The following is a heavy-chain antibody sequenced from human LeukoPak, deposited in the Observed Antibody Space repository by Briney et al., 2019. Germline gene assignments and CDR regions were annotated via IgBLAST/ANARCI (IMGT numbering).Heavy chain of an antibody. V-gene: IGHV1-69*05. J-gene: IGHJ4*02. CDR3: ASQGYSYGYYFDY. D-gene: IGHD5-18*01. Sequence: SVKVACKASGGTFSSYAISWVRQAPGQGLEWMGRIIPIFGTANYAQKFQGRVTITTDESTSTAYMELSSLRSEDTAVYYCASQGYSYGYYFDYWGQGTLVTVAS. CDR2: IIPIFGTA. CDR1: GGTFSSYA.